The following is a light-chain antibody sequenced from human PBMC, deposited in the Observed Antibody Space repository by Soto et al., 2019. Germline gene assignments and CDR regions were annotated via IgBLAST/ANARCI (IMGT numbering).Light chain of an antibody. Sequence: QSVLTQPACVSGSPGQSIAISCTGTSSDVGGYNYVSWYQQHPGKAPKLMIYDVTSRPSGVSDRFSGSKSGTTASLTISGLQAEDEADYYCCSYTSSTIYVFGTGTKVTVL. V-gene: IGLV2-14*03. J-gene: IGLJ1*01. CDR3: CSYTSSTIYV. CDR2: DVT. CDR1: SSDVGGYNY.